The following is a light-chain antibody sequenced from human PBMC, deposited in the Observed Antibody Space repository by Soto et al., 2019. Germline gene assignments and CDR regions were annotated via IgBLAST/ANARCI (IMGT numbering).Light chain of an antibody. V-gene: IGKV3-20*01. CDR2: GAS. CDR3: QQYGSSLYT. Sequence: ENVLTQSPGTLSLSPGERATLSCRASQSVTNSYLAWYQQKPGQAPRLLIYGASSRATGIPDRFSGSGSGTDFTLTISRLEPDDFAVYYCQQYGSSLYTFGQGTKLEIK. CDR1: QSVTNSY. J-gene: IGKJ2*01.